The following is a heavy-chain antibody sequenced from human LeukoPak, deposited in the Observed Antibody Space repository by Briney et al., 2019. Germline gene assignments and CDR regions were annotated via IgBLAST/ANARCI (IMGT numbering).Heavy chain of an antibody. CDR3: AKDMGLRDGYNLGSHY. CDR2: ISWNSGNI. V-gene: IGHV3-9*01. D-gene: IGHD5-24*01. CDR1: GFTFSSYA. J-gene: IGHJ4*02. Sequence: GGSLRLSCAASGFTFSSYAMNWVRQAPGKGLEWVSGISWNSGNIGYADSVKGRFTISRDNAKNSLYLQMNSLRAEDTALYYCAKDMGLRDGYNLGSHYWGQGTLVTVSS.